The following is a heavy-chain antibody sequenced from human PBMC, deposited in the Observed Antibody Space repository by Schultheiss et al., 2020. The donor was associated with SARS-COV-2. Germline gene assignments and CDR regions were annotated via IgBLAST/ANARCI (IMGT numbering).Heavy chain of an antibody. Sequence: SQTLSLTCAVYGGSFSGYYWSWIRQPPGKGLEWIGEINHSGSTNYNPSLKSRVTISVDTSKNQFSLKLSSVTAADTAVYYCARGGIWSIAARCYMDGWGKGTTVTVSS. V-gene: IGHV4-34*01. CDR3: ARGGIWSIAARCYMDG. CDR2: INHSGST. D-gene: IGHD6-6*01. J-gene: IGHJ6*03. CDR1: GGSFSGYY.